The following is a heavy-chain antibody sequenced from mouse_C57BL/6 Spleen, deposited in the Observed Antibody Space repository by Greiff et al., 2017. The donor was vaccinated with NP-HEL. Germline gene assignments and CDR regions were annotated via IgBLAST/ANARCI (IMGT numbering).Heavy chain of an antibody. J-gene: IGHJ1*03. CDR2: IYPGSGNT. CDR1: GYTFTDYY. CDR3: AREDYDYDVRYFDV. V-gene: IGHV1-76*01. D-gene: IGHD2-4*01. Sequence: VKLMESGAELVRPGASVKLSCKASGYTFTDYYINWVKQRPGQGLEWIARIYPGSGNTYYNEKFKGKATLTAEKSSSTAYMQLSSLTSEDSAVYFCAREDYDYDVRYFDVWGTGTTVTVSS.